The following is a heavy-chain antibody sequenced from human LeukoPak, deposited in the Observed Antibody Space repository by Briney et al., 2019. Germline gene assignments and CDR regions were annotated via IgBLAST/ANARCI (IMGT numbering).Heavy chain of an antibody. D-gene: IGHD2-15*01. CDR1: GGSISSGDYY. V-gene: IGHV4-30-4*01. Sequence: SETLSLTCTVSGGSISSGDYYWGWIRQPPGKGLEWIGYIYYSGSTYYNPSLKSRVTISVDTSKNQFSLKLSSVTAADTAVYYCVGYCSGGSCYGAFDIWGQGTMVTVSS. CDR3: VGYCSGGSCYGAFDI. J-gene: IGHJ3*02. CDR2: IYYSGST.